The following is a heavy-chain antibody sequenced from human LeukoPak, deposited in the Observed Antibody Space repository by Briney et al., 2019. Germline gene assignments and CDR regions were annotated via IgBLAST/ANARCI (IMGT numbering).Heavy chain of an antibody. D-gene: IGHD3-16*01. CDR2: IKSTPEGGTA. CDR3: TLAPYDRGAE. Sequence: GSLRLSCAASGFTFTNARMSWVRQAPGRGLEWVGRIKSTPEGGTADHAAPVTGRFTISRDDSKNTLSLQMNNLKPEDTAVYYCTLAPYDRGAEWGQGTLVTVSS. CDR1: GFTFTNAR. V-gene: IGHV3-15*01. J-gene: IGHJ4*02.